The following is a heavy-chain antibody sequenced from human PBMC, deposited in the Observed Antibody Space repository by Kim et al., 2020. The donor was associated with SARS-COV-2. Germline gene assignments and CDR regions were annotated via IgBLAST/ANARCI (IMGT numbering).Heavy chain of an antibody. Sequence: GGSLRLSCAASGFTFSSYAMSWVRQAPGKGLEWVSAISGSGGSTYYADSVKGRFTISRDNSKNTLYLQMNSLRAEDTAVYYCAKDDYGTVRGVIMSYFDYWGQGTLVTVSS. V-gene: IGHV3-23*01. J-gene: IGHJ4*02. CDR3: AKDDYGTVRGVIMSYFDY. CDR2: ISGSGGST. CDR1: GFTFSSYA. D-gene: IGHD3-10*01.